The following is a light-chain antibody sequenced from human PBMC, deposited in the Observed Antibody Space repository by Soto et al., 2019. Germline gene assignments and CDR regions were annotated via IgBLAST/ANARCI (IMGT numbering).Light chain of an antibody. CDR2: GAS. Sequence: EIGLTQSPGTLSLSPGERATLSCRASQSFSSTYLAWYQQKPGQAPRLLIYGASSRATGIPDRFSGGGSGPDFSLTISRLDPEDFAVYYCQQYSSSPITFGQGTRLEIK. V-gene: IGKV3-20*01. CDR3: QQYSSSPIT. J-gene: IGKJ5*01. CDR1: QSFSSTY.